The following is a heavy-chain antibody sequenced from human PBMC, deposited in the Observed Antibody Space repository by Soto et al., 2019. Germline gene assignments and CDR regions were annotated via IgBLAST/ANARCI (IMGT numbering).Heavy chain of an antibody. CDR1: GFTFSSYA. CDR2: ITGSGGST. D-gene: IGHD3-16*01. J-gene: IGHJ6*02. Sequence: GGSLRLSCAASGFTFSSYAMSWVRQAPGKGLAWVSSITGSGGSTYYADSVKGRFTISRDNSKNTLYLQVNSLRAEDTAVYYCASGGMSVYYYGMDVWGQGTTVTVSS. CDR3: ASGGMSVYYYGMDV. V-gene: IGHV3-23*01.